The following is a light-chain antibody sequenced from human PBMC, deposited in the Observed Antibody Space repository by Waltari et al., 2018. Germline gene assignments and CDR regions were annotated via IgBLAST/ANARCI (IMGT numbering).Light chain of an antibody. CDR3: QQRTNWPPMFT. J-gene: IGKJ2*01. CDR2: EAS. V-gene: IGKV3-11*01. Sequence: EIVLTLSPATLYLSPGERATLSCRASQSVSDSLAWYQQKVGQAPRLLIYEASKRATGIPARFSGSGSGADFTLTISSLEPEDFAVYYCQQRTNWPPMFTFGQGTKLEIK. CDR1: QSVSDS.